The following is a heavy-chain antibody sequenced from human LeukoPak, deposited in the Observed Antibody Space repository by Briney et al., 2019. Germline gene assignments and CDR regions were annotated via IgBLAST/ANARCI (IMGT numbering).Heavy chain of an antibody. CDR2: IWYDGSNK. V-gene: IGHV3-33*01. CDR1: GFTFSSYG. CDR3: ARAAQYVNWFDL. D-gene: IGHD4-11*01. J-gene: IGHJ5*02. Sequence: PGGSLRLSCAASGFTFSSYGMHRVRQAPGKGLEWVAVIWYDGSNKYYADSVKGRFTISRDNSKNTLYLQMNSLRVEDTAVYYCARAAQYVNWFDLWGQGTLVTVSS.